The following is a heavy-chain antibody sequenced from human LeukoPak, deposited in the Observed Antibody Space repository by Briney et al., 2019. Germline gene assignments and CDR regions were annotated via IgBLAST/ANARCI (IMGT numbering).Heavy chain of an antibody. CDR3: ARGDITGTTAGP. V-gene: IGHV1-8*01. J-gene: IGHJ5*02. Sequence: ASVKVSCKASGYTFTSYDINWVRQATGQGLEWMGWMNPNSGNTGYAQKFQGRVTMTRNTSISTAYLELSSLRSEDTAVYYCARGDITGTTAGPWGQGTLVTVSS. CDR2: MNPNSGNT. CDR1: GYTFTSYD. D-gene: IGHD1-7*01.